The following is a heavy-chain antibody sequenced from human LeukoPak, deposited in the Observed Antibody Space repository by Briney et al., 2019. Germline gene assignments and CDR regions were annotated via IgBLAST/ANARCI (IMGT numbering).Heavy chain of an antibody. CDR1: GFTFSSYW. CDR3: ARDRAGAYRVRGVVVISDAFDI. CDR2: IKQDGSEK. V-gene: IGHV3-7*01. D-gene: IGHD3-10*01. J-gene: IGHJ3*02. Sequence: QTGGSLRLSCAASGFTFSSYWMSWVRQAPGKGLEWVANIKQDGSEKYYVDSVKGRFTISRDNAKNSLYLQMNSLRAEDTAVYYCARDRAGAYRVRGVVVISDAFDIWGQGTMVTVSS.